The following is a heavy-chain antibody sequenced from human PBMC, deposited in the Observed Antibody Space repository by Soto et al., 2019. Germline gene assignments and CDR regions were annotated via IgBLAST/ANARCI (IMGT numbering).Heavy chain of an antibody. J-gene: IGHJ4*02. Sequence: QVQLVQSGAEMKKPGSSVKVSCQSSGGTFNTYAMNWVRQAPGQGPEWMGDISPMFGAANYAPKFQGRVTLTADESTGTSYMQLSSLTSEDTARYFCAREVQVHTPAFVYWGQGTLVTVSS. V-gene: IGHV1-69*19. CDR2: ISPMFGAA. CDR3: AREVQVHTPAFVY. D-gene: IGHD3-10*01. CDR1: GGTFNTYA.